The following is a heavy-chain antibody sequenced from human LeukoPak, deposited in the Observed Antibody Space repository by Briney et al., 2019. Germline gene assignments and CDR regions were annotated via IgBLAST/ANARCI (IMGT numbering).Heavy chain of an antibody. D-gene: IGHD3-10*01. V-gene: IGHV4-4*07. J-gene: IGHJ6*03. Sequence: SETLSLTCTVPGGSISSYYWRWIRQPAGKGLEWIGRIYTSGSTNYNPSLKSRVTMSVDTSKNQFSLKLSSVTAADTAVYYCARAVGSGSFQTYYYYMDVWGKGTTVTISS. CDR2: IYTSGST. CDR1: GGSISSYY. CDR3: ARAVGSGSFQTYYYYMDV.